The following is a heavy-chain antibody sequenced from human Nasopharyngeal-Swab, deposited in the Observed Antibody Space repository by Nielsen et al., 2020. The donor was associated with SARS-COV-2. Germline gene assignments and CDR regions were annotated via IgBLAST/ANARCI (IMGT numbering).Heavy chain of an antibody. CDR1: RFTVSSNY. CDR2: TYSGGNT. V-gene: IGHV3-53*01. J-gene: IGHJ6*02. D-gene: IGHD1-7*01. CDR3: ARESILRTTGGSYSYYGLDV. Sequence: GESLKISCAASRFTVSSNYMTWVRQAPGKGLEWVSLTYSGGNTNYADSVKGRLIISSDTSQNTLYLQMNSLQAEDTSVDYRARESILRTTGGSYSYYGLDVWGQGTTVTVSS.